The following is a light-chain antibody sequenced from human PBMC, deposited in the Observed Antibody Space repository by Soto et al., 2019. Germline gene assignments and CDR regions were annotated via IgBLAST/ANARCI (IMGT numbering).Light chain of an antibody. Sequence: QSVLTQPPSASGTPGQRVTISCSGSSSNIGSNYVYCYQQLPGTAPKLLIYRDNQRPSGVPDQFSGSTSGTSASLAISGRRSEDEADYYCAAWDDSLSRGVFGGGTKLTVL. CDR1: SSNIGSNY. V-gene: IGLV1-47*01. CDR3: AAWDDSLSRGV. CDR2: RDN. J-gene: IGLJ3*02.